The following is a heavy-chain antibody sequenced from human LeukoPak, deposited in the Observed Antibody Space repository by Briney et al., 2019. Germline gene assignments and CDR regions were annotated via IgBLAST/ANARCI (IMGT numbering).Heavy chain of an antibody. J-gene: IGHJ6*02. V-gene: IGHV3-23*01. CDR2: ISGSGGST. Sequence: PGGSLRLSCAASGFTFSSYAMSWVRQAPGKGLEWVSAISGSGGSTYYADSVKGRFTISRDNSKTTLYLQMNSLRAEDTAVYYCAKEWMGGTTGQYYYYGMDVWGQGTTVTVSS. D-gene: IGHD1-1*01. CDR3: AKEWMGGTTGQYYYYGMDV. CDR1: GFTFSSYA.